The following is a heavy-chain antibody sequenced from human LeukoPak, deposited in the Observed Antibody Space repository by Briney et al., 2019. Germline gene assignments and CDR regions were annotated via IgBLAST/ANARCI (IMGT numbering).Heavy chain of an antibody. CDR1: GGSISSGGYY. CDR3: ARPLGQWLVRYFDL. J-gene: IGHJ2*01. Sequence: SQTLSLTCSVSGGSISSGGYYWSWIRQHPGKGLEWIGYIHYSGTTYYNPSLKSRLTISVDTSKNQFSLKLISVTAADTAVYYCARPLGQWLVRYFDLWGRGTLVTVSS. CDR2: IHYSGTT. V-gene: IGHV4-31*03. D-gene: IGHD6-19*01.